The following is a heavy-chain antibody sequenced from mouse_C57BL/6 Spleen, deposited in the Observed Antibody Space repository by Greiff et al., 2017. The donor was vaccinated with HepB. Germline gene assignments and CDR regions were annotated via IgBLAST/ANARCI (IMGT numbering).Heavy chain of an antibody. D-gene: IGHD1-1*01. CDR3: ARKGGLYYGSSYEYFDV. V-gene: IGHV1-20*01. CDR1: GYSFTGYF. Sequence: EVQLQQSGPELVKPGDSVKISCKASGYSFTGYFMNWVMQSHGKSLEWIGRINPYNGDTFYNQKFKGKATLTVDKSSSTAHMELRSLTSEDSAVYYCARKGGLYYGSSYEYFDVWGTGTTVTVSS. J-gene: IGHJ1*03. CDR2: INPYNGDT.